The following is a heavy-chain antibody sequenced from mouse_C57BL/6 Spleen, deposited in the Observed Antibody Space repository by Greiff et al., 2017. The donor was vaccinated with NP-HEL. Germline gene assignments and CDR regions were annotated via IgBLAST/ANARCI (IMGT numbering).Heavy chain of an antibody. D-gene: IGHD1-1*01. CDR2: IDPSDSYT. J-gene: IGHJ2*01. CDR3: ARTVVATSFDY. V-gene: IGHV1-69*01. Sequence: VQLQQPGAELVMPGASVKLSCKASGYTFTSYWMHWVKQRPGQGLEWIGEIDPSDSYTNYNQKFKGKSTLTADKSSSTAYMQLSSLTSEDSAVYFCARTVVATSFDYWGQGTTLTVSS. CDR1: GYTFTSYW.